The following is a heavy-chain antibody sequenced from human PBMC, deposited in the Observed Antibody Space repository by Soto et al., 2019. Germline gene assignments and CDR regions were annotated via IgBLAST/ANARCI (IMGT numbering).Heavy chain of an antibody. J-gene: IGHJ4*02. CDR3: TQDGGSRDWLTVN. Sequence: EVQLLESGGDLVQPGGSLRLSCAASGFTFTSYAMSWIRQDPGKGLEWVSAITGGGDNTYYADSVKGRFTISRDNSKNKLYLQMNSLRAEDTAFYYCTQDGGSRDWLTVNWGQGTLVTVSS. CDR1: GFTFTSYA. CDR2: ITGGGDNT. V-gene: IGHV3-23*01. D-gene: IGHD3-9*01.